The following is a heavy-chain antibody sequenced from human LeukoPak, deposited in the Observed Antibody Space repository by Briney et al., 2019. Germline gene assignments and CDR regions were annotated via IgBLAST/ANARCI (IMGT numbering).Heavy chain of an antibody. J-gene: IGHJ4*02. V-gene: IGHV3-23*01. CDR3: ANLHTVSTSVP. CDR1: GFTFSSYG. CDR2: ISDSGGST. Sequence: GGSLRLSCAASGFTFSSYGMHWVRQGPGKGLEWVSGISDSGGSTYYADSVKGRFTISRDNSKNALYLQMNSLRAEDTAIYYCANLHTVSTSVPWGQGTLVTVSS. D-gene: IGHD4-17*01.